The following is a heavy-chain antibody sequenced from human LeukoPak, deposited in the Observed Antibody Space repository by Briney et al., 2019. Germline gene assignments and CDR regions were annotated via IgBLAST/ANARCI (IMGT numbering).Heavy chain of an antibody. Sequence: PGGSLRLSCAASGFTFSSFSMNWVRQAPGKGLEWVSSISVSSSSLYYADSVKGRFTISRDNSKNTLYLQMNSLRAEDTAVYYCAKDSLYSSGWLEAFDIWGQGTMVTVSS. V-gene: IGHV3-21*01. CDR3: AKDSLYSSGWLEAFDI. CDR1: GFTFSSFS. J-gene: IGHJ3*02. D-gene: IGHD6-19*01. CDR2: ISVSSSSL.